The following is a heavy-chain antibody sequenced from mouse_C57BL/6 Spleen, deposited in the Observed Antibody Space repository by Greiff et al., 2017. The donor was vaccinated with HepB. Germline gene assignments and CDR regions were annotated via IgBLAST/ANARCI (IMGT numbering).Heavy chain of an antibody. Sequence: QVQLQQSGAELVRPGASVKLSCKASGYTFTDYYINWVKQRPGQGLEWIARIYPGSGNTYYNEKFKGKATLTAEKSSSTAYMQLSSLTSEDSAVYCGARGLLRELDYWGQGTTLTVSS. CDR3: ARGLLRELDY. CDR2: IYPGSGNT. V-gene: IGHV1-76*01. D-gene: IGHD1-1*01. CDR1: GYTFTDYY. J-gene: IGHJ2*01.